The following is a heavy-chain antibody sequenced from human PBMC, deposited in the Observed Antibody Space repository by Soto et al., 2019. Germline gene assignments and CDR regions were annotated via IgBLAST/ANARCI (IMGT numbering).Heavy chain of an antibody. D-gene: IGHD3-16*01. Sequence: PGGSLRLSCAASGFTFDSHSMSWVRQGPGMGLEWISTISASGGTTFYADSVKGRFTISRDKSKRTLYVQMNTLRGEDAAVYYCARGPLPQRAFHQTSHGLDVWGQGTTVTVSS. J-gene: IGHJ6*02. CDR3: ARGPLPQRAFHQTSHGLDV. V-gene: IGHV3-23*01. CDR1: GFTFDSHS. CDR2: ISASGGTT.